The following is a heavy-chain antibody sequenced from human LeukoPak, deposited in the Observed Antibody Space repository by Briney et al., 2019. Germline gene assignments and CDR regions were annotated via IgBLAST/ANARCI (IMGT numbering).Heavy chain of an antibody. CDR1: GFTFDDYA. CDR3: AKDSHHRTGHFDY. Sequence: GGSLRLSCAASGFTFDDYAMHLVRQAPGKGLEWVSGISWNSGSIGYADSVKGRFTISRDNAKNSLYLQMNSLRAEDTALYYCAKDSHHRTGHFDYWGQGTLVTVSS. CDR2: ISWNSGSI. D-gene: IGHD1-1*01. J-gene: IGHJ4*02. V-gene: IGHV3-9*01.